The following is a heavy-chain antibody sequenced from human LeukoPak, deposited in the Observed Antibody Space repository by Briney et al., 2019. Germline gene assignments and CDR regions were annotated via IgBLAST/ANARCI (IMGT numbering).Heavy chain of an antibody. Sequence: GGSLRLSCAASGFTFRTYWMHWVRQAPGKGLVWVSRINRDGSSTRYADSVKGRFTISRDNAKNTLYLRMNSLRAEDTAVYYCAKKGTDYYDSSGYYYFDYWGQGTLVTVSS. CDR1: GFTFRTYW. CDR3: AKKGTDYYDSSGYYYFDY. J-gene: IGHJ4*02. CDR2: INRDGSST. D-gene: IGHD3-22*01. V-gene: IGHV3-74*01.